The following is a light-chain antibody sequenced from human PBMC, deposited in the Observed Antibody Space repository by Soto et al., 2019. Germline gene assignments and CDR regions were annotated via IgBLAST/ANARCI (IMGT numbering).Light chain of an antibody. Sequence: DIQMTQSPSTLSASVGDRVTITCRASQSISTWLAWYQQKPGKAPKLLIYKASTLEGGVPSRFSSSGSGTEFNITISSPQPDDFATYYYQQYNTYPLTFGGGTTVEIK. CDR2: KAS. V-gene: IGKV1-5*03. J-gene: IGKJ4*01. CDR3: QQYNTYPLT. CDR1: QSISTW.